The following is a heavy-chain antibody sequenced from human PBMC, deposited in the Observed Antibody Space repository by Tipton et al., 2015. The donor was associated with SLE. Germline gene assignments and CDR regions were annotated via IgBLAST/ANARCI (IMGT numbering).Heavy chain of an antibody. D-gene: IGHD3-10*01. Sequence: GSLRLSCAASGFGFSSYSMNWVRLAPGKGLEWVSSISSNKRKVDYADSVKGRFTISRDNAKNSLYLQMNGLRVEDTAVYYCARDSWIRESLRRGDYWGQGTLVTVSS. CDR2: ISSNKRKV. V-gene: IGHV3-21*01. CDR3: ARDSWIRESLRRGDY. J-gene: IGHJ4*02. CDR1: GFGFSSYS.